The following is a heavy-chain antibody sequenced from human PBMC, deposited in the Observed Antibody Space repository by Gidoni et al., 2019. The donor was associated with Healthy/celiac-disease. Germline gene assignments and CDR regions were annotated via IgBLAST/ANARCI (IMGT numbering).Heavy chain of an antibody. Sequence: EVQLVESGGGLVQPGGSLRLSCAASGFTVSSNYMSWVRQAPGKGLEWVSVIYSGGSTYYADSVKGRFTISRHNSKNTLYLQMNSLRAEDTAVYYCARVYSSGWSDAFDIWGQGTMVTVSS. D-gene: IGHD6-19*01. CDR2: IYSGGST. CDR3: ARVYSSGWSDAFDI. V-gene: IGHV3-53*04. J-gene: IGHJ3*02. CDR1: GFTVSSNY.